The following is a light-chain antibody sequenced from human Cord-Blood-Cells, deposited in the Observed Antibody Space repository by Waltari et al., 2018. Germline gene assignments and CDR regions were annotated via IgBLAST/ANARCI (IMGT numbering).Light chain of an antibody. CDR2: GNS. V-gene: IGLV1-40*01. CDR3: QSYDSSLSGWV. CDR1: SSNIGAGYD. J-gene: IGLJ3*02. Sequence: QSVLTPPPSVSGAPGQRVTIPCTGRSSNIGAGYDVRWYQQLPGTAPKLLIYGNSNRPSGVPDRFSGSKSGTSASLAITGLQAEDEADYYCQSYDSSLSGWVFGGGTKLTVL.